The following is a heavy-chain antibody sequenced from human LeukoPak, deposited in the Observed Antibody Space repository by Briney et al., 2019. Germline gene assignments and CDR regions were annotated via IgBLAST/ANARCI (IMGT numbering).Heavy chain of an antibody. J-gene: IGHJ4*02. CDR1: GFSVTNNY. CDR3: ARATGDC. D-gene: IGHD7-27*01. Sequence: GGSLRLSCAVSGFSVTNNYMSWVRQAPGKGLEWVSYISTSSSTIYYADSVKGRFTISRDNAMNSLYLQMNSLRDEDTAVYYCARATGDCWGQGTLVTVSS. V-gene: IGHV3-48*02. CDR2: ISTSSSTI.